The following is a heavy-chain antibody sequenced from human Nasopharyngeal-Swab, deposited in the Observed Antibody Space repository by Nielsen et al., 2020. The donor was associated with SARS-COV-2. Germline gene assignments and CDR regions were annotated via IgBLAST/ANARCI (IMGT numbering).Heavy chain of an antibody. V-gene: IGHV4-30-2*01. Sequence: WIRQPPGKGLEWIGYIYHSGSTYYNPSLKSRVTISVDRSKNQFSLKLSSVTAADTAVYYCARATYYDYVWGSYRPGAFDIWGQGTMVTVSS. D-gene: IGHD3-16*02. CDR2: IYHSGST. CDR3: ARATYYDYVWGSYRPGAFDI. J-gene: IGHJ3*02.